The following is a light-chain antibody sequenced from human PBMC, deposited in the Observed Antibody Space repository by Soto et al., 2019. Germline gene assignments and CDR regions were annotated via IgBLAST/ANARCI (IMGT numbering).Light chain of an antibody. CDR3: SSYTSSSTPLVV. J-gene: IGLJ2*01. Sequence: QSVLTQPASVSGSPGQSITISCTGTSSDVCGYNYVSWYQQHPGKAPKLMIYDVSNRPSGVSNRFSGSKSGNTASLTISGLQAEDEADYYCSSYTSSSTPLVVFGGGTKLTVL. CDR1: SSDVCGYNY. CDR2: DVS. V-gene: IGLV2-14*01.